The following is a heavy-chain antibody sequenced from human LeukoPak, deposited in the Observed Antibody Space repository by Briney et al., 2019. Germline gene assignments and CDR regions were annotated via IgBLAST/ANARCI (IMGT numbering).Heavy chain of an antibody. J-gene: IGHJ3*02. CDR2: ISNSSSYI. D-gene: IGHD3-22*01. Sequence: GGSLRLSCAASGFTFSSYSMNWVRQAPGKGLEWVSSISNSSSYIYYADSVKGRFTISRDNAKNSLYLQMNSLRAEDTAVYYCARSVDGPRITMIVDDAFDIWGQGTMVTVSS. V-gene: IGHV3-21*01. CDR3: ARSVDGPRITMIVDDAFDI. CDR1: GFTFSSYS.